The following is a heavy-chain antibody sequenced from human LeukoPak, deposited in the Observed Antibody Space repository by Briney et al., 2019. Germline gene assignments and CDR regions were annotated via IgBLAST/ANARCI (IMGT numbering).Heavy chain of an antibody. CDR3: AREEGHYGDYFDY. Sequence: GGSLRLSCAASGFTFSIYWMSWVRQTPGKGLEWVANIKQDGSEKYYVDSVKGRFTISRDNVKNSLYLQMNSLRAEDTAVYYCAREEGHYGDYFDYWGQGTLVTVSS. CDR2: IKQDGSEK. CDR1: GFTFSIYW. V-gene: IGHV3-7*01. D-gene: IGHD4-17*01. J-gene: IGHJ4*02.